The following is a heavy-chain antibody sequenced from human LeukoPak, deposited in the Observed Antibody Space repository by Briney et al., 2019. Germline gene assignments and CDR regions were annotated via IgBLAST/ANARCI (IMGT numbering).Heavy chain of an antibody. CDR3: AREGVKFSMVRGVDY. Sequence: PGGSLRLSCAASGFTISSYAMHWVRQAPGKGLEWVAVISYDESKKYYADSVKGRFTISRDNSKNTLYLQMNSLRAEDTAVYYCAREGVKFSMVRGVDYWGQGTLVTVSS. CDR1: GFTISSYA. V-gene: IGHV3-30-3*01. D-gene: IGHD3-10*01. J-gene: IGHJ4*02. CDR2: ISYDESKK.